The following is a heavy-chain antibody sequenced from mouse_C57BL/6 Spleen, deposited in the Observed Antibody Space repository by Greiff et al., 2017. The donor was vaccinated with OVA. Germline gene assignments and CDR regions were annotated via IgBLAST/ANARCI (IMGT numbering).Heavy chain of an antibody. V-gene: IGHV1-61*01. CDR3: ARYGTRGCAY. Sequence: QVQLQQPGAELVRPGSSVKLSCKASGYTFTSSWMDWVKQRPGQGLEWIGNIYPSDSETHYNQKFKDKATLTVDKSSSTADMQLSSLTSEDSAVYYCARYGTRGCAYWGQGTLVTVSA. D-gene: IGHD4-1*01. CDR1: GYTFTSSW. J-gene: IGHJ3*01. CDR2: IYPSDSET.